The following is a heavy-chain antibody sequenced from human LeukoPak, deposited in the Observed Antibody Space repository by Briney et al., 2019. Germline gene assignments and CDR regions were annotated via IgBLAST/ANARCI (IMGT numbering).Heavy chain of an antibody. CDR1: GGTFSSYA. D-gene: IGHD2-21*02. V-gene: IGHV1-69*13. Sequence: SVKVSCKASGGTFSSYAISWVRQAPGQGLEWMGGIIPIFGTANYAQKFQGRDTITADESTSTAYMELSSLRSEDTAVYYCARGGGDCYSVRGCYYGMDVWGQGTTVTVSS. CDR3: ARGGGDCYSVRGCYYGMDV. CDR2: IIPIFGTA. J-gene: IGHJ6*02.